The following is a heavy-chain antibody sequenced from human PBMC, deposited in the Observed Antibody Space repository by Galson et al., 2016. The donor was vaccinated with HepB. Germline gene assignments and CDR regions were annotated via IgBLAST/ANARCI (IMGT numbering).Heavy chain of an antibody. CDR1: GFTFSNYA. CDR3: ARDGLWELLGALDY. V-gene: IGHV3-33*01. Sequence: SLRLSCAASGFTFSNYAMHWVRQAPGRGLEWVAIIYYDGNTEYYADSVKGRFTISRDNSKNTLYLQMNSLRAEDTAVYYCARDGLWELLGALDYWGQGTLVTVSS. J-gene: IGHJ4*02. CDR2: IYYDGNTE. D-gene: IGHD1-26*01.